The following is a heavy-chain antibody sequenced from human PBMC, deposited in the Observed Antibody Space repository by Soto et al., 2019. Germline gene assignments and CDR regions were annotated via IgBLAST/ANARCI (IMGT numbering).Heavy chain of an antibody. V-gene: IGHV2-5*02. CDR2: IYWDDDK. J-gene: IGHJ4*02. CDR3: AHRSTGTSTFDY. CDR1: GFSLTTSGVG. D-gene: IGHD2-8*02. Sequence: QIALKESGPTLVKPTQTLTLTCTFSGFSLTTSGVGVGWIRQPPGKALEWLALIYWDDDKRYRPSLKSRLTITKDTSKNQVVLTMTNMDPVDTATYYCAHRSTGTSTFDYWGQGILVTVAS.